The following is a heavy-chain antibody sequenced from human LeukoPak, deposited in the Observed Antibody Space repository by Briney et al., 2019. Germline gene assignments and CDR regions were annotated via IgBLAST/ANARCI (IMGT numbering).Heavy chain of an antibody. CDR3: ARSVAGPTQFHY. V-gene: IGHV1-3*03. D-gene: IGHD6-19*01. J-gene: IGHJ4*02. Sequence: ASVKVSCKASGYTFTSYAMHWVRQAPGQRLEWMGWINAGNGNTKYSQEFQGRVTITRDTSASTAYMELSSLRSEDMAVYYCARSVAGPTQFHYWGQGTLVTVSS. CDR1: GYTFTSYA. CDR2: INAGNGNT.